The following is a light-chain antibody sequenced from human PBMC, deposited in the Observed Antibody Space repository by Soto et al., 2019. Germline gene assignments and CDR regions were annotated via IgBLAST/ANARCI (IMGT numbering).Light chain of an antibody. CDR2: DAS. J-gene: IGKJ1*01. CDR3: QQYACWWA. CDR1: QTVRNNY. Sequence: EFVLTQSPGTLSLSPGERATLSCRASQTVRNNYLAWYQQKPGQAPRLLIYDASSRATGIPDRFSGGGSGTDFTLTISRLEPEDFAVYYCQQYACWWAFGQGTKVDIK. V-gene: IGKV3-20*01.